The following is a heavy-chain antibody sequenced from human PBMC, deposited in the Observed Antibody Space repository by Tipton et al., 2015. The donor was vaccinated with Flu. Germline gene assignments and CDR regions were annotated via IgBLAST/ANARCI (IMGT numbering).Heavy chain of an antibody. CDR1: TIFN. CDR3: VRAEYSSGWGDVFDV. J-gene: IGHJ3*01. Sequence: SLRLSCVTSTIFNAHWVRQAPGKGLGWVAAISHDGHSKYYADSVKGRFTISRDNSGNTLHLQMDSLRGDDTAVYYSVRAEYSSGWGDVFDVWGQGTMVTVSS. CDR2: ISHDGHSK. D-gene: IGHD6-19*01. V-gene: IGHV3-30-3*01.